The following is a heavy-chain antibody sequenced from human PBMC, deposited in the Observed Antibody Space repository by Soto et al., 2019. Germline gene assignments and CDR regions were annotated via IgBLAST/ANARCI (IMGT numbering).Heavy chain of an antibody. D-gene: IGHD2-2*02. CDR3: ARDRGYCSSTTCYTQEFDY. CDR1: GFTFSSYS. Sequence: EVQLVESGGGLVQPGGSLRLSCAASGFTFSSYSMNWVRQAPGKGLEWVSYISSSSSTIYYADSVKGRFTISRDNAKNSLYLQMNSLRDEDTAVYYCARDRGYCSSTTCYTQEFDYWGQGTLVTVSS. J-gene: IGHJ4*02. V-gene: IGHV3-48*02. CDR2: ISSSSSTI.